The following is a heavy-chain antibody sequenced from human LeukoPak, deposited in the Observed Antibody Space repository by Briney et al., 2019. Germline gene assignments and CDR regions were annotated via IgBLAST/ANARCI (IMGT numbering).Heavy chain of an antibody. Sequence: GGSLRLSCAASGNYWMHWVRQVPGKGLVWVSHINSDGSWTSYADSVKGRFTISRDNSKNTLYLQMNSLEPGDTAVYYCAKDRPPVPLDHWGQGILVTVSS. J-gene: IGHJ4*02. CDR1: GNYW. CDR3: AKDRPPVPLDH. D-gene: IGHD6-6*01. V-gene: IGHV3-74*01. CDR2: INSDGSWT.